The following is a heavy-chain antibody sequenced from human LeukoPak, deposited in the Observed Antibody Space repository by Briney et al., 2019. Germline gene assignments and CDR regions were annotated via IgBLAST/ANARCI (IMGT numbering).Heavy chain of an antibody. Sequence: GGSLRLSCAASGFTVSANYMSWARQVPGKGLEWISVIYSRGGTHYADSVKGRFTMSRDSSKNTLYLQMSSLRGEDTAVYYCARSTSSGWHYFDYWGQGTLVTVSS. J-gene: IGHJ4*02. V-gene: IGHV3-66*02. CDR3: ARSTSSGWHYFDY. CDR1: GFTVSANY. D-gene: IGHD6-25*01. CDR2: IYSRGGT.